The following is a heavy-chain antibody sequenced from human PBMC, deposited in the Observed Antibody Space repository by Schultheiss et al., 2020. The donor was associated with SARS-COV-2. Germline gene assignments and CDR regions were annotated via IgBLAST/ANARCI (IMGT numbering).Heavy chain of an antibody. J-gene: IGHJ6*02. CDR3: AKVKGRELFDDYYGMDV. D-gene: IGHD3-10*01. Sequence: GGSLRLSCAASGFTFSSYWMHWVRQAPGKGLEWVSGISWNSGSIGYADSVKGRFTISRDNSKNTLYLQMNSLRAEDTATYYCAKVKGRELFDDYYGMDVWGQGTTVTVSS. CDR2: ISWNSGSI. CDR1: GFTFSSYW. V-gene: IGHV3-23*01.